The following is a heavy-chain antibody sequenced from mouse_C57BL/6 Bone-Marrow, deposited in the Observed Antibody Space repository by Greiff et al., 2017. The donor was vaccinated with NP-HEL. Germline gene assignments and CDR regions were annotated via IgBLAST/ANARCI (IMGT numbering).Heavy chain of an antibody. CDR2: IYPGSGST. CDR3: ARDYEDYYAMDY. Sequence: VQLQQPGAELVKPGASVKMSCKASGYTFTSYWITWVKQRPGQGLEWIGDIYPGSGSTNYNEQFKSKATLTVDTSSSTAYMQLSSLTSEDSAVYYCARDYEDYYAMDYWGQGTSVTVSS. J-gene: IGHJ4*01. D-gene: IGHD1-1*01. CDR1: GYTFTSYW. V-gene: IGHV1-55*01.